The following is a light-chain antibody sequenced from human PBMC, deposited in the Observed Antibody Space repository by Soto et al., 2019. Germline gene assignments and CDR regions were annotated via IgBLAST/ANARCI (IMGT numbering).Light chain of an antibody. V-gene: IGKV2-28*01. Sequence: VRIQFPLSFPVTPEGPASISSRPSRSLLISNGYNYLDWYLQKPGQSPQLLIYLGSNRASGVPDRFSGSGSGTDFTLKISRVEAEDVGVYYCMQALQTRWTFGQGTKVEIK. J-gene: IGKJ1*01. CDR1: RSLLISNGYNY. CDR3: MQALQTRWT. CDR2: LGS.